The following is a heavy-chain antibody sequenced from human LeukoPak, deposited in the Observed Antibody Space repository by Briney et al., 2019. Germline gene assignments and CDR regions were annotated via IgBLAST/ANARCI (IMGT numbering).Heavy chain of an antibody. D-gene: IGHD5-12*01. CDR3: VKPSGYSGYDSLASSFDY. J-gene: IGHJ4*02. V-gene: IGHV3-21*01. Sequence: GGSLRLSCAASGFTFSSYSMNWVRQAPGKGLEWVSSISSTSSYIYYADSVKGRFTISRDNSKNTLYLQMNSLRAEDTAVYYCVKPSGYSGYDSLASSFDYWGQGTLVTVSS. CDR2: ISSTSSYI. CDR1: GFTFSSYS.